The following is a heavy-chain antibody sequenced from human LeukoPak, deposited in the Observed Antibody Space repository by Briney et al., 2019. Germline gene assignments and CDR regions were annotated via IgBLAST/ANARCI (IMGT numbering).Heavy chain of an antibody. Sequence: ASVKVSCKTSGYTFTSYDINWVRQATGQGLEWMGWMNPNSGDTGYAQKFQGRVTFTRNTSISTAYMELNSLRSEDTAVYYCARGSSGSYWPFDYWGQGTLVTVSS. CDR1: GYTFTSYD. V-gene: IGHV1-8*03. CDR3: ARGSSGSYWPFDY. J-gene: IGHJ4*02. CDR2: MNPNSGDT. D-gene: IGHD1-26*01.